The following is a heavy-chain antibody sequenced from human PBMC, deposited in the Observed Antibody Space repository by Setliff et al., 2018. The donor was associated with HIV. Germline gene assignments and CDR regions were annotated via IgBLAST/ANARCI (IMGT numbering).Heavy chain of an antibody. Sequence: SETLSLTCSVSGGSISSHHWSWIRQPPGKGLEWIGSNYNSVTTNYNPSLKSRATIALDTSKNQFSLKLTSVTAADTAVYYCARGGTSSNWFGPWGQGTLVTVSS. D-gene: IGHD2-2*01. CDR2: NYNSVTT. J-gene: IGHJ5*02. CDR1: GGSISSHH. V-gene: IGHV4-59*11. CDR3: ARGGTSSNWFGP.